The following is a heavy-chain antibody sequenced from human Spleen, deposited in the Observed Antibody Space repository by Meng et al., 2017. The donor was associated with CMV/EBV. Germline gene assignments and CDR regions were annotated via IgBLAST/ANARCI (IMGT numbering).Heavy chain of an antibody. J-gene: IGHJ4*02. CDR1: GSAFGTFA. V-gene: IGHV1-69*05. CDR3: ARDVMSTT. CDR2: FIPVFGAP. D-gene: IGHD5-24*01. Sequence: SVKVSCKTSGSAFGTFAITWVRQAPGQGLEWMGGFIPVFGAPDYAQKFQDRLTITTDESTSSAYMELSSLRFEDTAVYFCARDVMSTTWGQGTLVTVSS.